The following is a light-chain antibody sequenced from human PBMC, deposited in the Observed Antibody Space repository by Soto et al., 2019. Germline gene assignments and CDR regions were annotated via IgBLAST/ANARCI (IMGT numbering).Light chain of an antibody. CDR2: KAS. V-gene: IGKV1-5*03. CDR1: QGIGND. CDR3: QQYNSYT. J-gene: IGKJ4*01. Sequence: DIQMTQSPSSLSASVGDRVTITCRASQGIGNDLGWYQQKPGKAPKLLIYKASSLESGVPSRFSGSGSGTEFTLTISSLQPDDFATYYCQQYNSYTFGGGTKVDIK.